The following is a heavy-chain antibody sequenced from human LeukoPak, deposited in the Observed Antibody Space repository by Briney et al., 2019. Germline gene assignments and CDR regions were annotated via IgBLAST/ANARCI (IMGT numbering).Heavy chain of an antibody. Sequence: ASVKVSCKASGYTFTGCYMHWVRQAPGQGLEWMGWINPNSGGTNYAQKFQGRVTMTRDTSISTAYMELSRLRSDDTAVYYCARDSGPYVWGSYRYMVYWGQGTLVTVSS. J-gene: IGHJ4*02. CDR3: ARDSGPYVWGSYRYMVY. CDR2: INPNSGGT. CDR1: GYTFTGCY. D-gene: IGHD3-16*02. V-gene: IGHV1-2*02.